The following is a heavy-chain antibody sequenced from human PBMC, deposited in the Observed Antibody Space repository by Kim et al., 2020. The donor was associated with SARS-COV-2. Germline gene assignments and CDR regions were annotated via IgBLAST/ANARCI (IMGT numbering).Heavy chain of an antibody. J-gene: IGHJ4*02. D-gene: IGHD1-26*01. CDR3: ARASEWELLLYFDY. Sequence: GGSLRLSCAASGFTVSSNYMSWVRQAPGKGLEWVSVIYSGGSTYYADSVKGRFTISRDNSKNTLYLQMNSLRAEDTAVYYCARASEWELLLYFDYWGQGTLVTVSS. CDR2: IYSGGST. CDR1: GFTVSSNY. V-gene: IGHV3-66*01.